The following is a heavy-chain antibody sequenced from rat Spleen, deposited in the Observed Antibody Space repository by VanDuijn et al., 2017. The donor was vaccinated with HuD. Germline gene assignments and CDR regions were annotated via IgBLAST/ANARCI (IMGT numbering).Heavy chain of an antibody. V-gene: IGHV5-29*01. CDR3: TTFPGTLFDY. J-gene: IGHJ2*01. CDR1: GFTFSNYG. Sequence: EVQLVESGGGLVQPGRSLKLSCAASGFTFSNYGMAWVRQAPTKGLEWVATISYDGSSTYYRDSVKGRFTISRDNAKSSLYLQMDSLRSEDTATYYCTTFPGTLFDYWGQGVMVTVSS. CDR2: ISYDGSST. D-gene: IGHD4-3*01.